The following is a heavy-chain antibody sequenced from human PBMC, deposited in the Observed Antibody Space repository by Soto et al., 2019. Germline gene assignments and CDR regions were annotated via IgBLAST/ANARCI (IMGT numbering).Heavy chain of an antibody. V-gene: IGHV1-46*01. CDR3: ARMIGYCTNGICYTPDY. D-gene: IGHD2-8*01. J-gene: IGHJ4*02. Sequence: GASVKVSCKASGYTFTSYYMHWVRQAPGQGLEWMGIINPSGGSTSYAQKFQGRVTMTRDTSTSTVYMELRSLRSEDTAVYYCARMIGYCTNGICYTPDYWGQGTLVTVSS. CDR2: INPSGGST. CDR1: GYTFTSYY.